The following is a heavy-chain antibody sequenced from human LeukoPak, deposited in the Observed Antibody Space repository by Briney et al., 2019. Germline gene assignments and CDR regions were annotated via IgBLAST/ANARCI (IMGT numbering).Heavy chain of an antibody. V-gene: IGHV4-59*01. CDR2: IYYSGST. Sequence: SETLSLTCTVSGGSISSYYWSWIRQPPGKGLEWIGYIYYSGSTNYNPSLKSRVTISVDTSKNQFSLKLSSVTAADTAVYYCASLRLFGSSPVFDYWGQGTLVTVSS. J-gene: IGHJ4*02. CDR3: ASLRLFGSSPVFDY. D-gene: IGHD3-16*01. CDR1: GGSISSYY.